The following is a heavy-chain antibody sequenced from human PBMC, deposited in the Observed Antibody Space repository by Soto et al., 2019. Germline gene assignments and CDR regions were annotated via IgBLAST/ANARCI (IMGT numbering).Heavy chain of an antibody. CDR2: ISSSGSTI. CDR3: ARMDCSSTSCYYYYYMDV. CDR1: GFTFSDYY. J-gene: IGHJ6*03. D-gene: IGHD2-2*01. V-gene: IGHV3-11*01. Sequence: ESGGGLVKPGGSLRLSCAASGFTFSDYYMSWIRQAPGKGLEWVSYISSSGSTIYYADSVKGRFTISRDNAKNSLYLQMNSLRAEDTAVYYCARMDCSSTSCYYYYYMDVWGKGTTVTVSS.